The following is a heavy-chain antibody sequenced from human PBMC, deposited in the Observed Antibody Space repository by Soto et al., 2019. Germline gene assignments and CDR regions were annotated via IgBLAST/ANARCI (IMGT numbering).Heavy chain of an antibody. V-gene: IGHV4-34*01. CDR3: ARYDYGRIDY. D-gene: IGHD4-17*01. CDR2: INHSGST. CDR1: GGSFSGYY. Sequence: PSETLSLTCAVYGGSFSGYYWSWIRQPPGKGLEWIGEINHSGSTNYNPSLKSRVTISVDTSKNQFSLKLSSVTAADTAVYYCARYDYGRIDYWGQGTLVTVS. J-gene: IGHJ4*02.